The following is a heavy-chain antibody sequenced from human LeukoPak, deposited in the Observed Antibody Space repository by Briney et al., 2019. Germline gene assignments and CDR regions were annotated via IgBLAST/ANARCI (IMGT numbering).Heavy chain of an antibody. J-gene: IGHJ4*02. Sequence: GGSLRLSCAASRFTFSSYAMSWVRQAPGKGLEWVSTISGSGEDTYYADSVKGRFTISRDNSKNTLYLQMNSLRAEDTAVYYCARDELGTSDYWGQGTLVTVSS. CDR2: ISGSGEDT. V-gene: IGHV3-23*01. CDR3: ARDELGTSDY. D-gene: IGHD3-16*01. CDR1: RFTFSSYA.